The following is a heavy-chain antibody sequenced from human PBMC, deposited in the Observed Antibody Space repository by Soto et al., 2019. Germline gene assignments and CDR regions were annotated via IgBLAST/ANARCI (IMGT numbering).Heavy chain of an antibody. CDR3: ARGHSAVRAFDI. J-gene: IGHJ3*02. Sequence: SETLSLTCTVSGGSISSGGYYWSWIRQHPGKGLEWIGYIYYSGSTYYNPYLKSRVTISVDTSKNQFSLKLSSVTAADTAVYYCARGHSAVRAFDIWGQGTMVTVSS. CDR1: GGSISSGGYY. D-gene: IGHD6-13*01. V-gene: IGHV4-31*03. CDR2: IYYSGST.